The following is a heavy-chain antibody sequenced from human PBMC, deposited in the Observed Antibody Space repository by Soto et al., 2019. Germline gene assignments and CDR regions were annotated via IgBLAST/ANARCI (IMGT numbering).Heavy chain of an antibody. CDR1: GGSISDY. CDR2: IYNSGTT. J-gene: IGHJ6*02. Sequence: QVHLQESGPGLVKPSQTLSLTCTVSGGSISDYWSWVRQHPGKGLEWIGYIYNSGTTYYNPSLKSRLTMSVDTSKNHFSLQLSSVTAADTAVYYCARVNLDYVTGMDVWGQRATVTVSS. V-gene: IGHV4-31*03. CDR3: ARVNLDYVTGMDV. D-gene: IGHD4-17*01.